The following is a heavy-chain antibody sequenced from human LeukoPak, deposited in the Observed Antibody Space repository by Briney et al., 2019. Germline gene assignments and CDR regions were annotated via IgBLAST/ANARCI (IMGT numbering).Heavy chain of an antibody. J-gene: IGHJ4*02. Sequence: GGPLRLSCAASGFTFSPYPMNWVRQAPGKGLEWVSYISGPSDTIHYADSVKGRFTISRDNVKNSLYLQMNSLGAEDTAVYYCARDLGRDRYFDSWGQGTLVTVSS. CDR3: ARDLGRDRYFDS. CDR1: GFTFSPYP. CDR2: ISGPSDTI. V-gene: IGHV3-48*04. D-gene: IGHD5-24*01.